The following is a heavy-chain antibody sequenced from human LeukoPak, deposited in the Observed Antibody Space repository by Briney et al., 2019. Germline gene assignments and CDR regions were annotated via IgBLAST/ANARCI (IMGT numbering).Heavy chain of an antibody. Sequence: GGSLRLSCAASGFTFSGYSMNWVRQAPGKGLEWVSYISSSSSTIYYADSVEGRFTISRDNAKNSLYLQMNSLRAEDTAVYYCARDLGGLDYWGQGTLVTVSS. D-gene: IGHD6-25*01. CDR3: ARDLGGLDY. CDR2: ISSSSSTI. V-gene: IGHV3-48*01. J-gene: IGHJ4*02. CDR1: GFTFSGYS.